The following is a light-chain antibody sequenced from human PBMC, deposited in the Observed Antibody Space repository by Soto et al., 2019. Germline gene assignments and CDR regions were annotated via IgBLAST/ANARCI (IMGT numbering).Light chain of an antibody. V-gene: IGKV3-15*01. CDR1: QSVSIN. CDR2: CAS. CDR3: QQYNDWPPRWT. J-gene: IGKJ1*01. Sequence: EIVMTQSPATLSVSPGERATLSCRASQSVSINLAWYQQKPGQAPRLLIYCASTRATGIPARFSGGGSGTELTLTISSRQSEDFAVYYCQQYNDWPPRWTFGQGTKVEIK.